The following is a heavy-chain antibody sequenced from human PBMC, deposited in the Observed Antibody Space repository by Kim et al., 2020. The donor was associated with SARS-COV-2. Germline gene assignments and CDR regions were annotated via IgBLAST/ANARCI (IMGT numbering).Heavy chain of an antibody. CDR1: GFTFSSYS. J-gene: IGHJ5*02. Sequence: GGSLRLSCAASGFTFSSYSMNWVRQAPGKGLEWVSSISSSSSYIYYADSVKGRFTISRDNAKNSLYLQMNSLRAEDTAVYYCARDGYSSSWYTYQDFNWFDPWGQGTLVTVSS. CDR2: ISSSSSYI. V-gene: IGHV3-21*01. CDR3: ARDGYSSSWYTYQDFNWFDP. D-gene: IGHD6-13*01.